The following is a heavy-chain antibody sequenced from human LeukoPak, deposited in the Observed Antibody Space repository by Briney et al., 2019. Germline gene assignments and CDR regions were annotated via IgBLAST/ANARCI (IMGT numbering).Heavy chain of an antibody. CDR1: GGSFSGYY. Sequence: PSETLTLTCAVYGGSFSGYYWSWIRQPPGKGLEWIGEINHSGSTNYNPSLKSRVTISVDTSKNQFSLKLSSVTAADTAVYYCARGRVLYSSKREDVWGRGTTVTVFS. V-gene: IGHV4-34*01. CDR2: INHSGST. CDR3: ARGRVLYSSKREDV. D-gene: IGHD6-19*01. J-gene: IGHJ6*02.